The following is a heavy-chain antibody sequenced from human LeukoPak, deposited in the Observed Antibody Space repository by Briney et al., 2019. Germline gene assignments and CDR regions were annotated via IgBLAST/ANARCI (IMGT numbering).Heavy chain of an antibody. D-gene: IGHD3-3*01. CDR1: GGSFSGYY. CDR3: ARETPYDLWFDP. CDR2: INHSGST. Sequence: PSETLSLTCAVYGGSFSGYYWSWIRQPPGKGLEWIGEINHSGSTNYNPSLKSRVTISVDTSKNQFSLKLSSVTAADTAVYYCARETPYDLWFDPWGRGTLVTVSS. J-gene: IGHJ5*02. V-gene: IGHV4-34*01.